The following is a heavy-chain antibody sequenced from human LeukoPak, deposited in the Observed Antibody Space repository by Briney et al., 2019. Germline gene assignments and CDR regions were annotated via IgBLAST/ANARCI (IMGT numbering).Heavy chain of an antibody. CDR2: IIPIVGKA. D-gene: IGHD1-7*01. CDR3: ARDSGTTPPLDV. V-gene: IGHV1-69*04. CDR1: GGTFSSYA. Sequence: EASVKLSCKASGGTFSSYAISWVRQAPGQGLEWVGKIIPIVGKAMYAQKFQGRDTITAYKYTSTAYMELSSLRSEDTAVYYCARDSGTTPPLDVWGQGTTVTVSS. J-gene: IGHJ6*02.